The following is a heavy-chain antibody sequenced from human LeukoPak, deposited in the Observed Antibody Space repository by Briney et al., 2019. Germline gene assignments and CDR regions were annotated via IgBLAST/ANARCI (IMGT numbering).Heavy chain of an antibody. CDR1: GGSISSGGYY. D-gene: IGHD1-26*01. Sequence: SQTLSLTCTVSGGSISSGGYYWSWIRQHPGKGLEWIGYIYYSGSTYYNPSLKSRVTISVDTSKNQFSLKLSSVTAADTAVHYCARVGEGSTTTYYYYYMDVWGKGTTVTVSS. CDR3: ARVGEGSTTTYYYYYMDV. CDR2: IYYSGST. V-gene: IGHV4-31*03. J-gene: IGHJ6*03.